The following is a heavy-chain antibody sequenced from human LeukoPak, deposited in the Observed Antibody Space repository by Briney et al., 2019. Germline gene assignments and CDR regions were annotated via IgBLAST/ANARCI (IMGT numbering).Heavy chain of an antibody. J-gene: IGHJ3*02. Sequence: ASVKVSCKASGYTFTGYYMHWVRQAPGQGLEWMGWINPNSGGTNYAQKFQGRVTMTRDTSISTAYMELSRLRSDDTAVYYCARTESSYYDSSGWNDAFDIWGQGTMVTASS. CDR2: INPNSGGT. CDR3: ARTESSYYDSSGWNDAFDI. CDR1: GYTFTGYY. V-gene: IGHV1-2*02. D-gene: IGHD3-22*01.